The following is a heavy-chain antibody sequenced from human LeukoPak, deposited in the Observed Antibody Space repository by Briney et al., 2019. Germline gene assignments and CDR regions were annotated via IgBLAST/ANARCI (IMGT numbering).Heavy chain of an antibody. CDR1: GFTLSRYA. CDR2: ISASGGNT. CDR3: ASRTITTTGWAFDI. Sequence: GRSLRLSCAASGFTLSRYAMSWVRQAPGKGLGWVSVISASGGNTNYVDSSKGRFPVSRDNSKNTLHLQMNSLTAEDTAVYYCASRTITTTGWAFDIWGQGTMVTVSS. D-gene: IGHD1-1*01. V-gene: IGHV3-23*01. J-gene: IGHJ3*02.